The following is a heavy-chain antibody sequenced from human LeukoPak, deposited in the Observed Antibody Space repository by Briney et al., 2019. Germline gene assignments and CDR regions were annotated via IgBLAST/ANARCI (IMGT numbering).Heavy chain of an antibody. CDR2: ISGSGGNT. V-gene: IGHV3-23*01. Sequence: GGSLRLSCAASGFTFSSYAMNWVRQAPGKGLEWVSAISGSGGNTNYPDSVKGRFTISRDNSKNTLYLQMDSLRAEDTAVYYCAKPGYCSGGSCSNWFDPWGQGTLVTVSS. CDR1: GFTFSSYA. CDR3: AKPGYCSGGSCSNWFDP. D-gene: IGHD2-15*01. J-gene: IGHJ5*02.